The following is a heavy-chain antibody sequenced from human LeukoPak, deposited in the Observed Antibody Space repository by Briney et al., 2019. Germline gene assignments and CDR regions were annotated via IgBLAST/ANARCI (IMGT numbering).Heavy chain of an antibody. Sequence: GGSLRLSCAASGFTFSSYGMHWVRQAPGKGLEWVAFIRYDGSNKYYADSVKGRFTISRDNSKNTLYLQMNSLRAEDTAVYYCAPYYYDSSGYWGQGTLVTVSS. D-gene: IGHD3-22*01. J-gene: IGHJ4*02. CDR3: APYYYDSSGY. V-gene: IGHV3-30*02. CDR1: GFTFSSYG. CDR2: IRYDGSNK.